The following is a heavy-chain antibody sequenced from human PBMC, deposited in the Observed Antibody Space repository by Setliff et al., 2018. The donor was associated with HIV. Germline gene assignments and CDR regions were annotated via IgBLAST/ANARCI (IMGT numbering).Heavy chain of an antibody. CDR2: MNPNSGNT. J-gene: IGHJ5*02. V-gene: IGHV1-8*02. D-gene: IGHD3-10*01. Sequence: ASVKVSCKASGYTFTSYDFNWVRQATGQGLEWMGWMNPNSGNTGYAQKFQGRVTMTRNTSISTAYMELSSLKSEDTAVYYCARVKSGSLGGYVDQWGQGTLVTVSS. CDR3: ARVKSGSLGGYVDQ. CDR1: GYTFTSYD.